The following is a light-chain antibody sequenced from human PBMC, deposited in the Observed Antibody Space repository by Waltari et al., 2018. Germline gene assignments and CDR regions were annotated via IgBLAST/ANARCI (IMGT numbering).Light chain of an antibody. Sequence: ETVVTQSPATLSVSPGERVTLSCRTSQTIGRSLAWYQQKPGQAPRLVIYGASIRATGIPARFSGSGSETEFALTISGLQSEDFAVYYCQQYNNWPPVTFGQGTKVEI. J-gene: IGKJ1*01. CDR1: QTIGRS. V-gene: IGKV3-15*01. CDR2: GAS. CDR3: QQYNNWPPVT.